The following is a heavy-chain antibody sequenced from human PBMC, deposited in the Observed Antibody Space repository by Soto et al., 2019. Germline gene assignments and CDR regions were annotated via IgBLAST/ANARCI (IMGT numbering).Heavy chain of an antibody. D-gene: IGHD2-15*01. Sequence: QVQLVESGGGVVQPGRSLRLSCAASGFTFSSYAMHWVRQAPGKGLEWVAVISYDGSNKYYADSVKGRFTISRDNSKNTLYLQMNSLRAEDTAVYYCARDPRYCSGGSCYSAYYYYYGMDVWGQGTTVTVSS. CDR3: ARDPRYCSGGSCYSAYYYYYGMDV. CDR1: GFTFSSYA. V-gene: IGHV3-30-3*01. J-gene: IGHJ6*02. CDR2: ISYDGSNK.